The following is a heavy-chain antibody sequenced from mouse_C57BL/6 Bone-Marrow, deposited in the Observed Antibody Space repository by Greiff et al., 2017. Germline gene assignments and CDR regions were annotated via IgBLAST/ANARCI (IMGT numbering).Heavy chain of an antibody. CDR3: ARGYDYLYYYAMDY. V-gene: IGHV14-3*01. Sequence: EVKLQQSVAELVRPGASVKLSCTASGFNIKNTYMHWVKQRPEQGLEWIGRIDPANGNTKYAPKFQGKATLTADTSSNTAYLQLSSLTSEYTAIYYCARGYDYLYYYAMDYWGQGTSVTVSS. CDR1: GFNIKNTY. D-gene: IGHD2-4*01. CDR2: IDPANGNT. J-gene: IGHJ4*01.